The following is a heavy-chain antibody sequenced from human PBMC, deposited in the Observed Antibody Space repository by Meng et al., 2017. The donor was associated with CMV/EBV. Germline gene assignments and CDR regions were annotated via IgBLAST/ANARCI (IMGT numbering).Heavy chain of an antibody. D-gene: IGHD6-13*01. CDR1: GYRFTSYW. Sequence: GESPKIHCKGSGYRFTSYWIGWVRQMPGKGLEWMGIIYAGEADTRYSASFQGQLPISADKSISTTYLQWSRLQASDTAMYYCARRTHSCSWYYAFDIWGQGTMVTVSS. CDR3: ARRTHSCSWYYAFDI. CDR2: IYAGEADT. J-gene: IGHJ3*02. V-gene: IGHV5-51*01.